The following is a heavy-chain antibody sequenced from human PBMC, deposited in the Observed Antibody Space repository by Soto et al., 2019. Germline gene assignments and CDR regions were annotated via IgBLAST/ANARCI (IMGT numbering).Heavy chain of an antibody. CDR1: GGSFSGYY. Sequence: SETLSLTCAVYGGSFSGYYWSWIRQPPGKGLEWIGEINHSGSTNYNPSLKSRVTISVDTSKNQFSLSLSSVTAADTAMYYCARGGSYGRGHAFDIWGQGTMVTVSS. D-gene: IGHD5-18*01. CDR3: ARGGSYGRGHAFDI. CDR2: INHSGST. J-gene: IGHJ3*02. V-gene: IGHV4-34*01.